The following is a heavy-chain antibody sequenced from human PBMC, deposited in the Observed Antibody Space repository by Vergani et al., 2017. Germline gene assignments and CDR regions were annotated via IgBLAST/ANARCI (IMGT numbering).Heavy chain of an antibody. V-gene: IGHV1-69*11. Sequence: QVQLGQSGAEVKKPGSSVKVSCKASGGTFSSYAISWVRQAPGQGLEWMGRIIPILGTANYAQKFQGRVTITADESTSTAYMELSSLRSEDTAVYYCARRDSGSYYDGPFDYWGQGTLVTVSS. CDR1: GGTFSSYA. CDR3: ARRDSGSYYDGPFDY. D-gene: IGHD1-26*01. J-gene: IGHJ4*02. CDR2: IIPILGTA.